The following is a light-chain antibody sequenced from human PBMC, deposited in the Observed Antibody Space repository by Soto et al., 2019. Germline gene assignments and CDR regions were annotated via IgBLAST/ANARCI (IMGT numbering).Light chain of an antibody. J-gene: IGLJ2*01. Sequence: QSVLTQPPSASGTPGQRVTISCSGSSSNIGINTVNWYQHLPGTAPKLLIYNNNQRPSGVPDRFSGSKSGTSASLAISGLQSEDETDYYCAAWDDSLNGVVFGGGTQPTVL. V-gene: IGLV1-44*01. CDR2: NNN. CDR3: AAWDDSLNGVV. CDR1: SSNIGINT.